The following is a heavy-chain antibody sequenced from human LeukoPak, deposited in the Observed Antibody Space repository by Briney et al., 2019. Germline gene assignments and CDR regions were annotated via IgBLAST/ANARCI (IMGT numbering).Heavy chain of an antibody. J-gene: IGHJ4*02. CDR2: ISSGGDTK. Sequence: GGSLRLSRAASEFVFSDYYMSWVRQAPGKGLEWVSYISSGGDTKYYADSVKSGFTISRDNAKNPLYLQMNNLRAEDTAVYYCAREMGGDYGSGTFFDLWGQGNMVTVSS. CDR1: EFVFSDYY. CDR3: AREMGGDYGSGTFFDL. D-gene: IGHD3-10*01. V-gene: IGHV3-11*01.